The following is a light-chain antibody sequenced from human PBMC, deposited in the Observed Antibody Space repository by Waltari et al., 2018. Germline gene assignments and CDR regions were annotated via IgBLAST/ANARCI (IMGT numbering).Light chain of an antibody. CDR1: SSDVGAYNY. J-gene: IGLJ2*01. V-gene: IGLV2-14*03. Sequence: QSALTQPASVSASPGQSITISCSGTSSDVGAYNYVSWYQLHPGKVPKLIIYNVYDRPSGVFVRFAGSTSGHTASLIIANVLPEYEADYSCCAYTRGDTVIFGGGTKLTVL. CDR3: CAYTRGDTVI. CDR2: NVY.